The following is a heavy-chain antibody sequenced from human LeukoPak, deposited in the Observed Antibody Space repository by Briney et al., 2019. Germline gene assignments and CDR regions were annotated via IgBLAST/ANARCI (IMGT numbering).Heavy chain of an antibody. CDR2: ISSSGGIT. CDR3: ASGWTY. CDR1: GFIFSSYS. J-gene: IGHJ4*02. D-gene: IGHD6-19*01. Sequence: PGGSLRLSCAASGFIFSSYSMSWVRQAPGKGLEWVSAISSSGGITYYADSVKGRFTISRDNVKNTLYLQMNSLRAEDTAIYYCASGWTYWGQGTLVTVSS. V-gene: IGHV3-23*01.